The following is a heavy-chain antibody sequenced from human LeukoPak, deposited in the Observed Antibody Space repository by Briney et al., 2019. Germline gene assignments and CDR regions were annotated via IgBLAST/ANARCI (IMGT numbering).Heavy chain of an antibody. Sequence: GGSLRLSCTVSGFTVSSNSMSWVRQAPGKGLEWVSFIYSDNTHYSDSVRGRFTISRDNAKNSLYLQMNSLRAEDTAVYYRARQAVVTADFDYWGQGTLVTVSS. V-gene: IGHV3-66*04. D-gene: IGHD2-21*02. CDR3: ARQAVVTADFDY. CDR2: IYSDNT. J-gene: IGHJ4*02. CDR1: GFTVSSNS.